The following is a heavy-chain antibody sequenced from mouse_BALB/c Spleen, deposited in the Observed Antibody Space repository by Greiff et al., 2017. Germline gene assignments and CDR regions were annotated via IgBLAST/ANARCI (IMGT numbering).Heavy chain of an antibody. CDR1: GYTFTSYV. J-gene: IGHJ4*01. Sequence: EVQLQESGPELVKPGASVKMSCKASGYTFTSYVMHWVKQKPGQGLEWIGYINPYNDGTKYNEKFKGKATLTSDKSSSTAYMELSSLTSEDSAVYYCARRNYGSSPYYAMDYWGQGTSVTVSS. CDR3: ARRNYGSSPYYAMDY. V-gene: IGHV1-14*01. CDR2: INPYNDGT. D-gene: IGHD1-1*01.